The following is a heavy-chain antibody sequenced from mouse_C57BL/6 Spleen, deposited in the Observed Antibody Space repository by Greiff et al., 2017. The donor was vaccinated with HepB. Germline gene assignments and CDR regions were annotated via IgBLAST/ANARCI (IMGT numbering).Heavy chain of an antibody. Sequence: VQLKESGGGLVKPGGSLKLSCAASGFTFSDYGMHWVRQAPEKGLEWVAYISSGSSTIYYADTVKGRFTISRDNAKNTLFLQMTSLRSEDTAMYYCARWWLLYWYFDVWGTGTTVTVSS. CDR2: ISSGSSTI. CDR1: GFTFSDYG. V-gene: IGHV5-17*01. D-gene: IGHD2-3*01. CDR3: ARWWLLYWYFDV. J-gene: IGHJ1*03.